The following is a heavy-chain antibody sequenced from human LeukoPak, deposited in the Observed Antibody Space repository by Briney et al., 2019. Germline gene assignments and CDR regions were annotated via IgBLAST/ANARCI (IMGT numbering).Heavy chain of an antibody. CDR3: AKVMKGSERLTMVRGVIIKTAGLYYMDV. J-gene: IGHJ6*03. D-gene: IGHD3-10*01. CDR1: GFTLSGYA. V-gene: IGHV3-23*01. Sequence: GGSLRLSCAASGFTLSGYAMSWVRQAPGKGLEWVSSISASGGSTNYADSVRGRFTISRDNSKNTVYLQMNSLRAEDTAVYYCAKVMKGSERLTMVRGVIIKTAGLYYMDVWGKGTTVTVSS. CDR2: ISASGGST.